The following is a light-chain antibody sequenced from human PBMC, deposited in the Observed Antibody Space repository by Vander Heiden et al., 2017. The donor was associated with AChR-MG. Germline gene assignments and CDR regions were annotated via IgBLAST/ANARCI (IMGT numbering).Light chain of an antibody. CDR2: GNS. Sequence: QSVLTQPPPGSGAPGQQVTISCTGSSSNIGAGYDVHWYQQLPGTAPKLLIYGNSNRPSGVPDRFSGSKSGTSASLAITGLQAEDEADYYCQSYDSSLSGVVFGGGTKLTVL. V-gene: IGLV1-40*01. CDR1: SSNIGAGYD. J-gene: IGLJ2*01. CDR3: QSYDSSLSGVV.